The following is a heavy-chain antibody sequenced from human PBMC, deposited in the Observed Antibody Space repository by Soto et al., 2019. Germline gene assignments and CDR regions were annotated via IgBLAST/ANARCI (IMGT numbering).Heavy chain of an antibody. CDR3: AKDIRTIFGVVTSAGMDV. CDR2: ISWDGGST. D-gene: IGHD3-3*01. Sequence: VGSLRLSCAASGFTFDDYTMHWVRQAPGKGLEWVSLISWDGGSTYYADSVKGRFTISRDNSKNSLYLQMNSLRTEDTALYYCAKDIRTIFGVVTSAGMDVWGQGTTVTVSS. J-gene: IGHJ6*02. V-gene: IGHV3-43*01. CDR1: GFTFDDYT.